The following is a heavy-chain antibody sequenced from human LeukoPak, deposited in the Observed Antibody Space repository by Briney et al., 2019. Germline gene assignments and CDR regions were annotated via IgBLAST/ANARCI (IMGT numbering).Heavy chain of an antibody. CDR2: IIPIFGTA. CDR3: ASLRTGTNNWFDP. V-gene: IGHV1-69*05. CDR1: GGTFSSYA. J-gene: IGHJ5*02. Sequence: SVKVSCKASGGTFSSYAISWVRQAPGQGLEWMGGIIPIFGTANYAQKFQGRVTISTDESTSTAYMELSSLRSEDTAVYYCASLRTGTNNWFDPWGQGTLVTVSS. D-gene: IGHD1-1*01.